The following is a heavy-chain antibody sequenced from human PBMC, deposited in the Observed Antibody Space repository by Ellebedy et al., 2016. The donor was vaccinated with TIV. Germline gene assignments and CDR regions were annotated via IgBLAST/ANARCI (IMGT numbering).Heavy chain of an antibody. J-gene: IGHJ3*02. CDR2: ISGVLTI. Sequence: GGSLRLXCAASGFTFSSYNMNWVRQAPGKGLEWVSYISGVLTIYYADSVKGRFTISRDNAKNSLYLQLNSLRDEDTAVYYCARDSPGWSAFDIWGQGTMVTVSS. V-gene: IGHV3-48*02. CDR3: ARDSPGWSAFDI. CDR1: GFTFSSYN. D-gene: IGHD3-9*01.